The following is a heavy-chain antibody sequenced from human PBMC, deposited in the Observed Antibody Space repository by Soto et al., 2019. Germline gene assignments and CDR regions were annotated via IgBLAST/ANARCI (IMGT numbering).Heavy chain of an antibody. V-gene: IGHV3-33*01. Sequence: QVQLVESGGGVVQPGRSLRLSCAASGFTFSSYGMHWVRQAPGKGLEWVAVIWYDGSNKYYADSVKGRFTISRDNSKNTLYLQMNSLRAEDTAVYYCARGGDTAMVTFYWGQGTLVTVSS. CDR2: IWYDGSNK. CDR1: GFTFSSYG. D-gene: IGHD5-18*01. CDR3: ARGGDTAMVTFY. J-gene: IGHJ4*02.